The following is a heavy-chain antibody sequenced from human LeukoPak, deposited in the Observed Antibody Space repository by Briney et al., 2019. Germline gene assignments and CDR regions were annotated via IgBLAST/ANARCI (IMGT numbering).Heavy chain of an antibody. V-gene: IGHV1-69*08. D-gene: IGHD2-2*01. CDR1: GGTFSSYT. CDR3: ARGVVPAVGRDWFDP. CDR2: IIPILGTA. J-gene: IGHJ5*02. Sequence: ASVKVSCKASGGTFSSYTISWVRQAPGQGLEWMGRIIPILGTANYAQKFQGRVTITADKSTSTAYMELSSLRSEDTAVCYCARGVVPAVGRDWFDPWGQGTLVTVSS.